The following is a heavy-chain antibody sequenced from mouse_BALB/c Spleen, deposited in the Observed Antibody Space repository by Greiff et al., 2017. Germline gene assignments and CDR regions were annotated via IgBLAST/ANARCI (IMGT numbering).Heavy chain of an antibody. J-gene: IGHJ4*01. CDR2: IWSGGST. V-gene: IGHV2-2*02. CDR3: ARSYDGYLMDY. CDR1: GFSLTSYG. Sequence: VKLMESGPGLVQPSQSLSITCTVSGFSLTSYGVHWVRQSPGKVLEWLGVIWSGGSTDYNAAFISRLSISKDNSKSQVFFKMNSLQANDTAIYYCARSYDGYLMDYWGQGTSVTVSS. D-gene: IGHD2-3*01.